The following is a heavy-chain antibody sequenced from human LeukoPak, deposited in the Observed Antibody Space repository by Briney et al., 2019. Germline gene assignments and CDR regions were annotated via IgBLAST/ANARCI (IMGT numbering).Heavy chain of an antibody. Sequence: TSETLSLTCAVYGGSFSGYYWGWIRQPPGKGLEWIGEINHSGSTNYNPSLKSRVTISVDTSKNQFSLKLSSVTAADTAVYYCARGHLKYYDFWSGYSRSYMDVWGKGTTVTVSS. J-gene: IGHJ6*03. CDR3: ARGHLKYYDFWSGYSRSYMDV. D-gene: IGHD3-3*01. CDR2: INHSGST. V-gene: IGHV4-34*01. CDR1: GGSFSGYY.